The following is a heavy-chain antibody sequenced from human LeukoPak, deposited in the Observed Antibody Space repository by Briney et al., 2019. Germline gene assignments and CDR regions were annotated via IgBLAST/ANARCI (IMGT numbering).Heavy chain of an antibody. Sequence: SETLSLTCTVSGGSISSSSYYWGWIRQPPGKGLEWIGSIYYSGSTYYNPSLKSRVTISVDTSKNQFSLKLSSVTAADTAVYYCARAAGQWLVRKDYYYYYMDVWGKGTTVTVSS. D-gene: IGHD6-19*01. V-gene: IGHV4-39*07. J-gene: IGHJ6*03. CDR1: GGSISSSSYY. CDR2: IYYSGST. CDR3: ARAAGQWLVRKDYYYYYMDV.